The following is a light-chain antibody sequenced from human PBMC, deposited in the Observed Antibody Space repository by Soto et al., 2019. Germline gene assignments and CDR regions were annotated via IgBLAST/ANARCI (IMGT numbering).Light chain of an antibody. CDR1: SSDVGAYDY. Sequence: QSVLTQPASVSGSPGQSITISCTGTSSDVGAYDYVSWYQQHPDKAPKLMIHEVSYRPSGVSNRFSGSKSVNTATLTISGLQAEDEADYYCSSYTTSSTRVFGTGTKVTVL. CDR2: EVS. V-gene: IGLV2-14*03. CDR3: SSYTTSSTRV. J-gene: IGLJ1*01.